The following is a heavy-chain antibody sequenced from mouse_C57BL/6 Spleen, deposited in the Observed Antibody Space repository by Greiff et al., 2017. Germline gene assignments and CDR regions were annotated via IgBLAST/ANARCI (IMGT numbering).Heavy chain of an antibody. Sequence: EVKLVESGGGLVQPKGSLKLSCAASGFSFNTYAMNWVRQAPGKGLEWVARIRSKSNNYATYYADSVKDRFTISRDDSESMLYLQMNNLKTEDTAMYYCVRHEDYYGSSSPFDYWGQGTTLTVSS. J-gene: IGHJ2*01. D-gene: IGHD1-1*01. CDR2: IRSKSNNYAT. V-gene: IGHV10-1*01. CDR3: VRHEDYYGSSSPFDY. CDR1: GFSFNTYA.